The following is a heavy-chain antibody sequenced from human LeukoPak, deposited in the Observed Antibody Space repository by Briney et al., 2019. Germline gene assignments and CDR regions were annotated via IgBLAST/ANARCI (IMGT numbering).Heavy chain of an antibody. D-gene: IGHD4-17*01. CDR1: GGSISSYY. V-gene: IGHV4-59*08. J-gene: IGHJ4*02. CDR2: IYYSGST. CDR3: ARHHYDYGDHYYFDY. Sequence: PSETLSLTCTVSGGSISSYYWSWIRQPPGKGLEWIGYIYYSGSTNYNPSLKSRVTISVDTSKNQFSLKLSSVTAADTAVYYCARHHYDYGDHYYFDYWGQGTLVTVSS.